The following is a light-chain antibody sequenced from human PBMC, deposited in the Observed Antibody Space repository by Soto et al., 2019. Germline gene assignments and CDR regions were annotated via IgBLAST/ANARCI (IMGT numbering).Light chain of an antibody. V-gene: IGKV1-16*01. CDR1: EAIANY. CDR3: QQYSTYPIT. J-gene: IGKJ5*01. Sequence: DIHMTQSPPSLSASIGDRITITCRASEAIANYLAWFQQKPGKAPESLIYAASTLQSGVPSRFTGSGSATDFTLTISSLQPQDSAIYYCQQYSTYPITFGQGTRLDI. CDR2: AAS.